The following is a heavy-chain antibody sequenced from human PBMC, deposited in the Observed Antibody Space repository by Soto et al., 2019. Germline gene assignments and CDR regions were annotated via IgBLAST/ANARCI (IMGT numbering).Heavy chain of an antibody. CDR2: INHSGST. CDR1: GGSFSGYY. D-gene: IGHD4-17*01. J-gene: IGHJ4*02. CDR3: ARGDYGGNSDDY. Sequence: SETLSLTCAVYGGSFSGYYWSWVRQPPGKGLEWIGEINHSGSTNYSPSLKSRVTISVDTSKNQFSLKLSSVTAADTAVYYCARGDYGGNSDDYWGLGTLVTVS. V-gene: IGHV4-34*01.